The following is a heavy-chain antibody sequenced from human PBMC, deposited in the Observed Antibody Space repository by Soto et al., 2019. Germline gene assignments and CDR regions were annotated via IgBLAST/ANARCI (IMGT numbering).Heavy chain of an antibody. D-gene: IGHD3-3*01. CDR3: ARSRFWSGYYRDYFDY. J-gene: IGHJ4*02. CDR1: GGSFSCYY. V-gene: IGHV4-34*01. CDR2: INHSGST. Sequence: SETLSLTCAVYGGSFSCYYWSWIRQPPGKGLEWIGEINHSGSTNYNPSLKSRVTISVDTSKNQFSLKLSSVTAADTAVYYCARSRFWSGYYRDYFDYWGQGTLVTVSS.